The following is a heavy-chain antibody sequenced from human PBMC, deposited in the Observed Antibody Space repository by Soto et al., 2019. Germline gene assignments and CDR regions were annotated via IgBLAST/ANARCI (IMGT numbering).Heavy chain of an antibody. V-gene: IGHV6-1*01. Sequence: SETLSLTCAISGDSVSSNSAAWNWIRQSPSRGLEWLGRTYYRSKWYNDYAVSVKSRITINPDTSKNQFSLQLNSVTPEDTAVYYCARDQLGIAAAGTFSYYYMDVWGKGTTVTVSS. CDR2: TYYRSKWYN. CDR1: GDSVSSNSAA. J-gene: IGHJ6*03. CDR3: ARDQLGIAAAGTFSYYYMDV. D-gene: IGHD6-13*01.